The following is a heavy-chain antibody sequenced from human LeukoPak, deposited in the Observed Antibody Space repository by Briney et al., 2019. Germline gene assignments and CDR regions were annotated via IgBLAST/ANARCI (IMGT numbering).Heavy chain of an antibody. Sequence: GGSLRLSCEASGFTFSNYWMSWVRRAPGKGLDWVANIKGDGSAKYYVDSVKGRFTISRDNAKSSLYLQTNSLRAEDTSVYYCATYSGSSSMDFWGQGTLVTVSS. CDR2: IKGDGSAK. V-gene: IGHV3-7*01. CDR3: ATYSGSSSMDF. CDR1: GFTFSNYW. J-gene: IGHJ4*02. D-gene: IGHD1-26*01.